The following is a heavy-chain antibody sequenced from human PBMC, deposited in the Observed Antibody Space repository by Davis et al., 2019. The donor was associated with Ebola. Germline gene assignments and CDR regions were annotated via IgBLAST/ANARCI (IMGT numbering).Heavy chain of an antibody. D-gene: IGHD3-16*01. CDR3: ARENTQPPKYYFDY. V-gene: IGHV1-69*13. Sequence: AASVKVSCKASGGTFSNFGINWVRQAPGQGLEWMGGIIPIFGTTDYAQRFKGRVTISADLSTSTAYMELSSLRSEDTAVYYCARENTQPPKYYFDYWGQGTLVTVPS. CDR1: GGTFSNFG. J-gene: IGHJ4*02. CDR2: IIPIFGTT.